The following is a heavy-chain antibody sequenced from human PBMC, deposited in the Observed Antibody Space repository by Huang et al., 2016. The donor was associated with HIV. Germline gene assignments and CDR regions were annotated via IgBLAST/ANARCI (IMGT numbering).Heavy chain of an antibody. CDR3: CRAMVYDYYMDV. CDR1: GFTFGDYA. CDR2: SRSKAYGGTT. J-gene: IGHJ6*04. D-gene: IGHD3-16*01. Sequence: EVQLVESGGGSVQPGRSLRLSCAASGFTFGDYAVSWVRRATGKGLEWVGFSRSKAYGGTTEYAASVKGRFSISRDDSNGIAYLQMSSLETEDTAVYYCCRAMVYDYYMDVWGKGTTVTVSS. V-gene: IGHV3-49*04.